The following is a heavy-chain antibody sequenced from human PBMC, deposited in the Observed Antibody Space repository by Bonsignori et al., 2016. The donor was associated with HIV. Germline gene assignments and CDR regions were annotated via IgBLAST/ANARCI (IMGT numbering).Heavy chain of an antibody. J-gene: IGHJ4*02. D-gene: IGHD4/OR15-4a*01. Sequence: QVQLVQSGPEVKKPGSSVKVACKASGGIFRTYAISWVRQAPGQGLEWVGGIIPMFGTAKYAQKFQGRVTITADESTTTAFMELSSLRSEDTAIFYCARDPGFDYGDYYFDYWGQGTLVS. CDR1: GGIFRTYA. CDR3: ARDPGFDYGDYYFDY. CDR2: IIPMFGTA. V-gene: IGHV1-69*01.